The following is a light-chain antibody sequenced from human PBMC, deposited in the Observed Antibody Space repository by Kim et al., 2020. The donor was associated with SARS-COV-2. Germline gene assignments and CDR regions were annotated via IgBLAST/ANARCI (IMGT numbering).Light chain of an antibody. CDR1: QGISNY. CDR2: AAS. V-gene: IGKV1-27*01. J-gene: IGKJ1*01. Sequence: VSVGDGVTITCRASQGISNYLAWYQQKPGEAPKLLIYAASTLQFGVSTRFSGSGSGTEFTLTISDLQPEDVATYYCQKYDTAPWTFGHGTKVDIK. CDR3: QKYDTAPWT.